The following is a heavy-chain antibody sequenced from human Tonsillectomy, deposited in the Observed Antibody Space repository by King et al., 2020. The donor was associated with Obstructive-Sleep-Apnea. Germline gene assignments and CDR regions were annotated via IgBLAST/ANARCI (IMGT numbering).Heavy chain of an antibody. Sequence: QLVQSGGGLVKPGGSLRLSCAASGFTFSSYSMNWVRQAPGKGLEWVSSISSSSSYIYYADSVKGRFTISRDNAKNSLYLQMNSLRAEDTAVYYCARDQYYYDSSGYCDYWGQGTLVTVSS. V-gene: IGHV3-21*01. CDR2: ISSSSSYI. J-gene: IGHJ4*02. CDR3: ARDQYYYDSSGYCDY. D-gene: IGHD3-22*01. CDR1: GFTFSSYS.